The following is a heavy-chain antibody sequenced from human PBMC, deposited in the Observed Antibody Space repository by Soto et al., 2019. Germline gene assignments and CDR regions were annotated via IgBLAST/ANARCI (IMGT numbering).Heavy chain of an antibody. J-gene: IGHJ4*02. Sequence: QVQLVQSGAEVKKPGSSVKVSCKASGGTFSSYAISWVRQAPGQGLEWMGGIIPIFGTANYAQKFEGRVTMNADESTSTAYMELSILRSEDTAVYYCAKSGGYCSSTSCYPHWGQGTLVTVSS. CDR1: GGTFSSYA. CDR3: AKSGGYCSSTSCYPH. D-gene: IGHD2-2*01. V-gene: IGHV1-69*01. CDR2: IIPIFGTA.